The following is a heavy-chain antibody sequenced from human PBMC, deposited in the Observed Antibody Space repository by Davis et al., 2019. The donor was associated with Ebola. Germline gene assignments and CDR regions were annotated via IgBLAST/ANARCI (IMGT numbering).Heavy chain of an antibody. CDR2: IYPGDSDT. J-gene: IGHJ4*02. Sequence: GESLKISCKGSGYSFTSYWIGWVRQMPGKGLEWMGTIYPGDSDTRYSPSFQGQVTISADKSISTAYLQWSSLKASDTAMYYCARQADIVVVPAAIVFDYWGQGTLVTVSS. V-gene: IGHV5-51*01. CDR1: GYSFTSYW. CDR3: ARQADIVVVPAAIVFDY. D-gene: IGHD2-2*01.